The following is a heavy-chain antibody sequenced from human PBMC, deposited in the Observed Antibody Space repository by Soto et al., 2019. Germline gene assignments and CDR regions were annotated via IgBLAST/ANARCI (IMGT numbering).Heavy chain of an antibody. D-gene: IGHD3-3*01. CDR2: MNPNSGNT. V-gene: IGHV1-8*01. Sequence: ASVKVSCKASGYTFTSYDINWVRQATGQGLEWMGWMNPNSGNTGYAQKFQGRVTMTRNTSISTAYMELSSLRSEDTAVYYCARNYYDFWSGYHHYYYYYMDVWGKGTTVTVSS. CDR3: ARNYYDFWSGYHHYYYYYMDV. J-gene: IGHJ6*03. CDR1: GYTFTSYD.